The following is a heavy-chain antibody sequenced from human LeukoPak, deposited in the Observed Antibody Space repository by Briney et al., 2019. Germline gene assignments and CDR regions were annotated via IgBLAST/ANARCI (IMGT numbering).Heavy chain of an antibody. CDR3: ARDLEIRGYYYGMDV. Sequence: GGSLRLSCAASGFTFSSYGMHWVRQATGKGLEWVSAIGTAGDTYYPGSVKGRFTISRENAKNSLYLQMNSLRAEDTAVYYCARDLEIRGYYYGMDVWGQGTTVTVSS. D-gene: IGHD5-24*01. V-gene: IGHV3-13*01. CDR2: IGTAGDT. CDR1: GFTFSSYG. J-gene: IGHJ6*02.